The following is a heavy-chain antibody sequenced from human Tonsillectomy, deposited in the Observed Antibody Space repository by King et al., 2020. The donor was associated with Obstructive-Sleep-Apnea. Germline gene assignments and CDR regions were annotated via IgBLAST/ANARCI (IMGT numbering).Heavy chain of an antibody. CDR2: INPSGGST. CDR1: GYTFTSYY. V-gene: IGHV1-46*01. Sequence: QLVQSGAEVKKPGASVKVSCKASGYTFTSYYMHWVRQAPGQGLEWMGIINPSGGSTSYAQKFQGRVTMTRDTSTSTVYMELSSLRSEDTAVYYCARETPYYYGSGSYEGEDAFDIWGQGTMVTVSS. J-gene: IGHJ3*02. D-gene: IGHD3-10*01. CDR3: ARETPYYYGSGSYEGEDAFDI.